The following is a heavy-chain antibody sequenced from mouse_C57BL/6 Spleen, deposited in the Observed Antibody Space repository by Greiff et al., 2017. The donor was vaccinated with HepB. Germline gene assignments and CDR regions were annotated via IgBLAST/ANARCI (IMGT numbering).Heavy chain of an antibody. CDR2: IDPSDSET. CDR1: GYTFTSYW. CDR3: ARLGRNGYFDY. Sequence: VQLQQSGAELVRPGSSVKLSCKASGYTFTSYWMHWVKQRPIQGLEWIGNIDPSDSETHYNQKFKDKATLTVDKSSSTAYMQLSSLTSEDSAVYYCARLGRNGYFDYWGQGTTLTVSS. J-gene: IGHJ2*01. V-gene: IGHV1-52*01.